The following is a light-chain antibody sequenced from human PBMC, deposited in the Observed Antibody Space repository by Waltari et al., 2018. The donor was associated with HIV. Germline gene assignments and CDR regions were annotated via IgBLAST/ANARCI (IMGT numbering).Light chain of an antibody. CDR3: ATWDDSLSALWV. Sequence: QSVLTQPPSASGPPGQRVTISRSGTSAHIGSHYVYWYQQLPGTTPRLLIFRNNQSPSGVPDRFSGSKSDTSASLAISGLRSEDEADYFCATWDDSLSALWVFGGGTKLTVL. CDR1: SAHIGSHY. CDR2: RNN. V-gene: IGLV1-47*01. J-gene: IGLJ3*02.